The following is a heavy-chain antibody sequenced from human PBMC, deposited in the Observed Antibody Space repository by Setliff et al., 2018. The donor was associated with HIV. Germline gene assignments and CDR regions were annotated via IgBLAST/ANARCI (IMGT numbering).Heavy chain of an antibody. J-gene: IGHJ4*02. CDR3: ARDAGGSVGNYYFDY. CDR1: GGSISSYY. CDR2: IYYSGNT. Sequence: SETLSLTCIVSGGSISSYYWSWIRQPPGKGLEWIGYIYYSGNTNYNPSLKNRVTISIDTSKKQFSLNLSSVTAADTAVYYCARDAGGSVGNYYFDYWGQGTLVTVSS. V-gene: IGHV4-59*01. D-gene: IGHD2-15*01.